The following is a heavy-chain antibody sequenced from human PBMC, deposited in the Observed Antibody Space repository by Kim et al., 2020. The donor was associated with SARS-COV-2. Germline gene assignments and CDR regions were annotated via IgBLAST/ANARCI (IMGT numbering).Heavy chain of an antibody. CDR3: ARLLRLSGTFFILDP. CDR2: MYYSGGA. D-gene: IGHD1-7*01. V-gene: IGHV4-59*08. CDR1: GDSISSYS. Sequence: SETLSLTCAVSGDSISSYSWSWIRQSPGKGPEWIAYMYYSGGAHYNPSLKSRATISVDTAKNLISLRLTSVTAADTATYYCARLLRLSGTFFILDPWARG. J-gene: IGHJ5*02.